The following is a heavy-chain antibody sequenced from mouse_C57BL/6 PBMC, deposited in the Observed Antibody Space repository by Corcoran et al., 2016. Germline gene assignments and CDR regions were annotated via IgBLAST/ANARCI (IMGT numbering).Heavy chain of an antibody. J-gene: IGHJ1*03. CDR3: ARSEYYGSRRYWYFDV. CDR2: IFPGSGST. V-gene: IGHV1-75*01. CDR1: GYTFTDYY. Sequence: QVQLQQSGPELVKPGASVKISCKASGYTFTDYYINRVKQRPGQGLEWIGWIFPGSGSTYYNEKFKGKATLTVAKSSSTAYMLLSSLTSEDSAVYFCARSEYYGSRRYWYFDVWGTGTTVTVSS. D-gene: IGHD1-1*01.